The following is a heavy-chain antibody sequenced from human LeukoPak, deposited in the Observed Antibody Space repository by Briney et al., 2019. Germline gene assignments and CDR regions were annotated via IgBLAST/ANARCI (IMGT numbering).Heavy chain of an antibody. CDR3: ATSRLYYDILTGYYSPEDDAFNI. Sequence: SETLSLTCTVSGGSISSHYWSWIRQPPGKGLEWIGYIYSSGSTNYNPSLESRVTISEDTSKNQVSLKLSSVTAADTAVYYCATSRLYYDILTGYYSPEDDAFNIWGQGTMVTVSS. D-gene: IGHD3-9*01. CDR2: IYSSGST. J-gene: IGHJ3*02. V-gene: IGHV4-59*08. CDR1: GGSISSHY.